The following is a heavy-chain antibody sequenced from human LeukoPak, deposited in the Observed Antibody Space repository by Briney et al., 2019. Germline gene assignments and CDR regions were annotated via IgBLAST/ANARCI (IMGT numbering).Heavy chain of an antibody. CDR1: GYTFTGYY. CDR3: ATSLYGDYGFGAFDI. V-gene: IGHV1-69*13. D-gene: IGHD4-17*01. Sequence: SVKVSCKASGYTFTGYYMHWVRQAPGHGLEWMGGIIPIFDTANYAQKFPGRVTITADESASTAYMELSSLRSEDTAVYYCATSLYGDYGFGAFDIWGQGTMVTVSS. J-gene: IGHJ3*02. CDR2: IIPIFDTA.